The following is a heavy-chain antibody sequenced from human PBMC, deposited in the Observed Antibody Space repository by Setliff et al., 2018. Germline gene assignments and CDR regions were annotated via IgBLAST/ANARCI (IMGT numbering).Heavy chain of an antibody. CDR2: IYTDGTIT. CDR1: GFTFSNYW. J-gene: IGHJ6*03. D-gene: IGHD2-2*01. CDR3: ARSPRPPTSLDYVDV. Sequence: GGSLRLSCAASGFTFSNYWMHWVRQAPGKGLVWVSRIYTDGTITSYADSVKGRFTISRDNAKNTLHLQMSGLRAEDTAVYYCARSPRPPTSLDYVDVWGNGTMVTVSS. V-gene: IGHV3-74*01.